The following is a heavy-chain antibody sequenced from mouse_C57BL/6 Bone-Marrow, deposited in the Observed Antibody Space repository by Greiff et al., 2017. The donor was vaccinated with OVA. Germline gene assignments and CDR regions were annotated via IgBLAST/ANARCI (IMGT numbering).Heavy chain of an antibody. CDR1: GYTFTSYW. D-gene: IGHD5-1*01. V-gene: IGHV1-64*01. CDR2: IHPNSGST. CDR3: ARSAVPLSWFAY. J-gene: IGHJ3*01. Sequence: QVQLQQPGAELVKPGASVKLSCKASGYTFTSYWMHWVKQRPGQGLEWIGMIHPNSGSTNYNEKFKSKATLTVDKSSSTAYMQLISLPSEDSAVDYCARSAVPLSWFAYWGQGTLVTVSA.